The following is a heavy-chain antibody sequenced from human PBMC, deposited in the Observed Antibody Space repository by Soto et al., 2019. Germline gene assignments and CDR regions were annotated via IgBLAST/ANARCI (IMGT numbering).Heavy chain of an antibody. V-gene: IGHV1-18*01. CDR2: ISAYNGNT. CDR1: GYTYTGYL. Sequence: APVKVAWKGAGYTYTGYLIGRVRQAPGQGLEWMGWISAYNGNTNYAQKLQGRVTMTTDTSTSTAYMELRSLRSDDTAVYYCARVSERYCDFWSGYYSFDFRGQGTLVTVSS. J-gene: IGHJ4*02. D-gene: IGHD3-3*01. CDR3: ARVSERYCDFWSGYYSFDF.